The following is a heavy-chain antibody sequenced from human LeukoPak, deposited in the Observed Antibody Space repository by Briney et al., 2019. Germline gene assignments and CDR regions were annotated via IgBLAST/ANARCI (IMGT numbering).Heavy chain of an antibody. Sequence: GGSLRLSCAASGFTFSSSWMHWVRQAPGKGLVWVSRINPDGSITSHADSVKGRFTISRDNAKNTVYLQMNSLRAEDTAVYYCARDPAYCGGDCYSVYQDAFDIWGQGTRVTVSS. CDR3: ARDPAYCGGDCYSVYQDAFDI. V-gene: IGHV3-74*01. CDR2: INPDGSIT. J-gene: IGHJ3*02. CDR1: GFTFSSSW. D-gene: IGHD2-21*02.